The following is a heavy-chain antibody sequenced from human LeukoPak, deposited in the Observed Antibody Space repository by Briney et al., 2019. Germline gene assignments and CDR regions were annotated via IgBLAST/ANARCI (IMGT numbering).Heavy chain of an antibody. CDR3: ARPYSSGWYLLDY. CDR1: GYTFTSYY. J-gene: IGHJ4*02. Sequence: AAVKPSCKASGYTFTSYYMHWVRQAPGQGLEWMGMINPSGGTATYAQKFQGRVTMTRDTSTSTVYMELSSLRSEDTAVYYCARPYSSGWYLLDYWGQGTLVTVSS. CDR2: INPSGGTA. D-gene: IGHD6-19*01. V-gene: IGHV1-46*01.